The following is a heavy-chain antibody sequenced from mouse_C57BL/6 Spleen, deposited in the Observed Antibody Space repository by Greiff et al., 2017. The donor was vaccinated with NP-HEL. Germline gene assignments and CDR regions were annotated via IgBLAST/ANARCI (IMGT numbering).Heavy chain of an antibody. D-gene: IGHD2-5*01. J-gene: IGHJ3*01. CDR2: INPSSGYT. V-gene: IGHV1-7*01. CDR1: GYTFTSYW. CDR3: ARRDSNYVGAY. Sequence: QVQLKESGAELAKPGASVKLSCKASGYTFTSYWMHWVKQRPGQGLEWIGYINPSSGYTKYNQKFKDKATLTADKSSSTAYMQLCSLTYEDSAVYYCARRDSNYVGAYWGQGTLVTVSA.